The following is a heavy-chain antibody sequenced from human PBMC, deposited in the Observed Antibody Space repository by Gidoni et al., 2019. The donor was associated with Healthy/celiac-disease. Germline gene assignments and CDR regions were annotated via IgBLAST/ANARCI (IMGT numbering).Heavy chain of an antibody. CDR2: IWYDGSNK. CDR1: GFTFSSFG. CDR3: ARDLAATITGFDY. J-gene: IGHJ4*02. D-gene: IGHD5-12*01. V-gene: IGHV3-33*01. Sequence: QVQLVESGGGVVQPGRSLRLSCAASGFTFSSFGMHGVRQAPGKGLEWVAVIWYDGSNKYYADPVKGRFTISRDNSKNTLYLQMNSLRAEDTAVYYCARDLAATITGFDYWGQGTLVTVSS.